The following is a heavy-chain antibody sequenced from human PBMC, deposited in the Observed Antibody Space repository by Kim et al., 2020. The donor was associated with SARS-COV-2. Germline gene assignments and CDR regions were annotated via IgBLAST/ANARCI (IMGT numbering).Heavy chain of an antibody. J-gene: IGHJ4*02. CDR3: AKDGRITIFGVVITQTYYFDY. D-gene: IGHD3-3*01. CDR1: GFTFSSYA. V-gene: IGHV3-23*01. CDR2: ISGSGGST. Sequence: GGSLRLSCAASGFTFSSYAMSWVRQAPGKGLEWVSAISGSGGSTYYADSGKGRFTISRYNSKNTLYLQMNSLRAEDTAVSYCAKDGRITIFGVVITQTYYFDYGGQGTLVTVSS.